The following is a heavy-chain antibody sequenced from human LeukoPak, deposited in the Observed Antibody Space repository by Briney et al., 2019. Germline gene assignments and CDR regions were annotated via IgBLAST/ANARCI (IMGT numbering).Heavy chain of an antibody. Sequence: GGSLRLSCAASGFTFSNYGMHWVRQAPGKGLEWVAVISNDGSNKYYADSVKGRFTISRDNSKNTLYLQMNSLRAEDTAVYYCVRGWYYFDYWGQGTLVTVSS. CDR1: GFTFSNYG. CDR3: VRGWYYFDY. J-gene: IGHJ4*02. D-gene: IGHD6-19*01. CDR2: ISNDGSNK. V-gene: IGHV3-30*03.